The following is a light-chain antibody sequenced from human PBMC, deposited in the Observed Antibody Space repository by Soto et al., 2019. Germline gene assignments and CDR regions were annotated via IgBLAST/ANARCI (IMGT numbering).Light chain of an antibody. J-gene: IGKJ5*01. CDR2: DAS. CDR1: QSINTW. CDR3: QQSYSNLIT. V-gene: IGKV1-5*01. Sequence: DIQITQSPSTLSASVGDRVTITCRASQSINTWLAWYQQTTGKAPELLIFDASALESGVPSRFRGSGSGTEFTLPLSRLQPDDSETYYCQQSYSNLITFGQGTRLEIK.